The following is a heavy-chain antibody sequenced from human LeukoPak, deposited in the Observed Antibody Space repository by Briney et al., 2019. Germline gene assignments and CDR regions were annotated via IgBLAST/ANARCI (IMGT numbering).Heavy chain of an antibody. J-gene: IGHJ4*02. Sequence: ASVKVSCKASGYTFTGCYMHWVRQAPGQGLEWMGWINPNSGGTNYAQKFQGRVAMTRDTSISTAYMELSRLRSDDTAVYYCASRRYCTNGVCYPFDYWGQGTLVTVSS. V-gene: IGHV1-2*02. D-gene: IGHD2-8*01. CDR2: INPNSGGT. CDR1: GYTFTGCY. CDR3: ASRRYCTNGVCYPFDY.